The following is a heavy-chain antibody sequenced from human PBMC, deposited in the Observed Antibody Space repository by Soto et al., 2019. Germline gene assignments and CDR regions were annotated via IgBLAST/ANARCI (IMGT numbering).Heavy chain of an antibody. CDR2: IYYSGST. Sequence: SETLSLTCTVSGGSISSYYWSWIRQPPGKGLEWIGSIYYSGSTYYNPSLKSRVTISVDTSKNQFSLKLSSVTAADTAVYYCARHSAGTAYYMDVWGKGTTVTVSS. CDR1: GGSISSYY. CDR3: ARHSAGTAYYMDV. D-gene: IGHD6-13*01. V-gene: IGHV4-59*08. J-gene: IGHJ6*03.